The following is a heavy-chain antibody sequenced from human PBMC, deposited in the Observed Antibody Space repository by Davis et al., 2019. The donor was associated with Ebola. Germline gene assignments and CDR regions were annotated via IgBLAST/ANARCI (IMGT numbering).Heavy chain of an antibody. CDR3: AKGGFYLYMDA. Sequence: GESLKISCAASGFTFGDYAMSWVRQAPGKGLEWVSTISRAGESTYYGDSVRGRFTISRDNSMNTVYVQMYSLRADDTAVYYCAKGGFYLYMDAWGKGTTVTVSS. CDR1: GFTFGDYA. J-gene: IGHJ6*03. V-gene: IGHV3-23*01. CDR2: ISRAGEST. D-gene: IGHD3-16*02.